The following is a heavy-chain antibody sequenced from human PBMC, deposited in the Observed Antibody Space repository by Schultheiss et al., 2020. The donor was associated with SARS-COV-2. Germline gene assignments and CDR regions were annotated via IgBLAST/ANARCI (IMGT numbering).Heavy chain of an antibody. CDR2: IYTSGST. CDR3: ARDRGLTYYYDSSGYDY. Sequence: SETLSLTCTVSGGSISSYYWSWIRQPAGKGLEWIGRIYTSGSTNYNPSLKSRVTISVDTSKNQFSLKLSSVTAADTAVYYCARDRGLTYYYDSSGYDYWGQGTLVTVSS. D-gene: IGHD3-22*01. V-gene: IGHV4-4*07. J-gene: IGHJ4*02. CDR1: GGSISSYY.